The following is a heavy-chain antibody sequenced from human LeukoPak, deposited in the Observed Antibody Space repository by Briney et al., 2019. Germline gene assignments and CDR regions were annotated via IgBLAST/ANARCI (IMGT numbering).Heavy chain of an antibody. Sequence: SQTLSLTCTVSGGSISSGSYYWSWIRQPAGKGLEWIGRIYTSGSTTYNPSLKSRVTISVDTSKNQFSLKLSSVTAADTAVYYCARGSGRYYYDSSGYYLDYWGQGTLVTVSS. J-gene: IGHJ4*02. V-gene: IGHV4-61*02. CDR1: GGSISSGSYY. CDR2: IYTSGST. CDR3: ARGSGRYYYDSSGYYLDY. D-gene: IGHD3-22*01.